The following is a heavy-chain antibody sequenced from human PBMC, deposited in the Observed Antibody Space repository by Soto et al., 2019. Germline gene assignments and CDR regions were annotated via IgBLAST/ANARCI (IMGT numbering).Heavy chain of an antibody. J-gene: IGHJ4*02. V-gene: IGHV3-33*01. D-gene: IGHD6-19*01. CDR2: MWYDGSNE. Sequence: GGSLRLSCAASGFTFSTYGMHWVRQGPGKGLEWVAVMWYDGSNEYYADSVKGRFTISRDNSKNTLYLQMNSLRAEDTAVYYCARDEGNGWQLIDYWGQGTLVTVSS. CDR3: ARDEGNGWQLIDY. CDR1: GFTFSTYG.